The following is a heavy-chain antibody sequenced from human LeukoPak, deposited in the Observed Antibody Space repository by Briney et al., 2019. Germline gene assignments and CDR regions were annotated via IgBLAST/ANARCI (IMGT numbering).Heavy chain of an antibody. CDR1: GFTFSSYE. CDR2: ISSSGSTI. CDR3: ARTSKVTSVMDI. J-gene: IGHJ3*02. D-gene: IGHD3-16*01. V-gene: IGHV3-48*03. Sequence: GGSLRLSCAASGFTFSSYEMNWVRQAPGKGLEWVPYISSSGSTIYYADTVKGRFTISRDNAKNSLYLLMNSLRAEDTAVYYCARTSKVTSVMDIWGQGTMVTVSS.